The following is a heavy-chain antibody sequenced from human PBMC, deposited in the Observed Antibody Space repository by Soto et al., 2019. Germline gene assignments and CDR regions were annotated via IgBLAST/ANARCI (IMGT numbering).Heavy chain of an antibody. CDR3: ARGGGSYYIVY. CDR2: IYYSGTT. D-gene: IGHD1-26*01. V-gene: IGHV4-61*01. J-gene: IGHJ4*02. Sequence: QVQLQESGPGLVKPSETLSLTCTVSGGSVSSGSYSWSWMRQPPGKGLEWIGYIYYSGTTNYNPCLKSRVTISVDTSKNQFSLKLSSVTAADTAVYYCARGGGSYYIVYWGQGTLVTVSS. CDR1: GGSVSSGSYS.